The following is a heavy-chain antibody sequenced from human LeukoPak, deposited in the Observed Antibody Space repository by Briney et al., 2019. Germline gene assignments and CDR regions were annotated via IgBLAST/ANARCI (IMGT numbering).Heavy chain of an antibody. CDR2: IYPSGST. D-gene: IGHD3-16*01. CDR3: ARVRPRVDLRGTNHFDY. J-gene: IGHJ4*02. V-gene: IGHV4-4*09. Sequence: PLETLSLTCSVSGGSMTSHSWGWIRQTPGKGLEWIGYIYPSGSTNYNPSLKSRVSISVDSSRDQFSLTLTSVTAADTAVYYCARVRPRVDLRGTNHFDYWGPGTLGTVSS. CDR1: GGSMTSHS.